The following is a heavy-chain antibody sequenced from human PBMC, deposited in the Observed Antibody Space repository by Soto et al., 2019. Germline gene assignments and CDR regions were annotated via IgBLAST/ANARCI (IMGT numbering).Heavy chain of an antibody. CDR3: ARSLGGGGDYFYGMDV. CDR1: GYTFTEIS. D-gene: IGHD2-21*01. CDR2: INARNDGT. V-gene: IGHV1-2*02. Sequence: QVQLVQSGPEMKKPGASVKVSCKTSGYTFTEISIHWMRQVPGRGLEWMGRINARNDGTNFAEKLNAAVTQTSDPSIRTSYLALNSPTFYDTAVYNCARSLGGGGDYFYGMDVWGQGTAVTVSS. J-gene: IGHJ6*02.